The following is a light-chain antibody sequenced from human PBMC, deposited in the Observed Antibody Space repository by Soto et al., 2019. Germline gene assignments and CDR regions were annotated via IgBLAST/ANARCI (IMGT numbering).Light chain of an antibody. J-gene: IGKJ4*01. CDR3: QHYYKLPLN. Sequence: EIVLTQSPATLSVSPGERATLSCRASQSVSSNLAWYQQKPGQAPRLVIYGASTRATRIPARFSGSGSGTEFTLTISSLQSEDFAVYYCQHYYKLPLNFGGGAKVEIK. CDR1: QSVSSN. V-gene: IGKV3-15*01. CDR2: GAS.